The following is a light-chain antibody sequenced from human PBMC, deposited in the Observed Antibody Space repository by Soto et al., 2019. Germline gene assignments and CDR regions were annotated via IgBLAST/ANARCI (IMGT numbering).Light chain of an antibody. J-gene: IGKJ4*01. Sequence: ILMTHSPSSLSAFVGDRVTITCRASQDIANFLAWYQQKPGKVPKLLIYAASTLQSGVPSRFSGSGSGTDFTLTISSLQPEDVATYYCQKCKVAPFTFGGGTKVDIK. CDR3: QKCKVAPFT. CDR1: QDIANF. CDR2: AAS. V-gene: IGKV1-27*01.